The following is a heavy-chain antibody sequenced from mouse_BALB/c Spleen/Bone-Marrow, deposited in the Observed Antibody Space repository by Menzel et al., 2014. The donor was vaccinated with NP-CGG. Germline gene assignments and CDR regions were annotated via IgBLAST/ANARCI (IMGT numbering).Heavy chain of an antibody. CDR2: IFPGTGTT. CDR1: GYTFTSYW. D-gene: IGHD3-2*01. J-gene: IGHJ2*01. Sequence: VQLQQSGAELVKPGASVKLSCKTSGYTFTSYWIQWVKQRPGQGLGWIGEIFPGTGTTYCNEKFKGKATLTIDTSSSTAYMQLSGLPSEDSAVYFCSSRDSSGYVPDYWGQGTTLTVSS. CDR3: SSRDSSGYVPDY. V-gene: IGHV1S132*01.